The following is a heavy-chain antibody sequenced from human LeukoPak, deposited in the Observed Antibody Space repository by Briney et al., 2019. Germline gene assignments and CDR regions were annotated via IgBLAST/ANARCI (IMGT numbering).Heavy chain of an antibody. Sequence: GASVKVSCKASGYTFTDHYIHWVRQAPGQGLEWMGRINPNSGGTNFAQKFQGRVTMTRDTSISTAYIELSGLRSDDTAMYYCARVMVSLVRGDYFYFDYWAQGTLVTVSS. V-gene: IGHV1-2*06. CDR2: INPNSGGT. J-gene: IGHJ4*02. CDR1: GYTFTDHY. D-gene: IGHD3-10*01. CDR3: ARVMVSLVRGDYFYFDY.